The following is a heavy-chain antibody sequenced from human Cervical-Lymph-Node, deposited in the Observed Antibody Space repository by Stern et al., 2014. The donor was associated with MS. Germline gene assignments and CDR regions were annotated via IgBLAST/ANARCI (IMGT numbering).Heavy chain of an antibody. Sequence: VQLLESGGGVVQPGRSLRLSCAASGFTFSSYAMHWVRQAPGKGLEWVAVISYDGSNKYYADSVKGRFTISRDNSKNTLYLQMNSLRAEDTAVYYCARVKVGGADFDYWGQGTLVTVSS. D-gene: IGHD1-26*01. J-gene: IGHJ4*02. V-gene: IGHV3-30-3*01. CDR2: ISYDGSNK. CDR3: ARVKVGGADFDY. CDR1: GFTFSSYA.